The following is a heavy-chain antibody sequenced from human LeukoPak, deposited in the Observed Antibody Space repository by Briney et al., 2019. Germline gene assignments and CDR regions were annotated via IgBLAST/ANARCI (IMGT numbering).Heavy chain of an antibody. CDR2: IYYSGST. V-gene: IGHV4-59*01. CDR3: ARDDYGDYVRAFDI. D-gene: IGHD4-17*01. J-gene: IGHJ3*02. Sequence: SETLSLTCTVSGGSISSYYWSWIRQPPGKGLEWFGYIYYSGSTNYNPSLKSRVTISVDTSKNQFSLKLSSVTAADTAVYYCARDDYGDYVRAFDIWGQGTMVTVSS. CDR1: GGSISSYY.